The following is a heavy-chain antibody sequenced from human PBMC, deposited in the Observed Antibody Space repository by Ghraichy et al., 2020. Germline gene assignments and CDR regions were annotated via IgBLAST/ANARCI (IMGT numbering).Heavy chain of an antibody. J-gene: IGHJ3*01. CDR3: AKRYSSGWYAPNPDAFDF. D-gene: IGHD6-19*01. Sequence: LSLTCAASGFSFSSYAMSWVRQAPGKGLEWVSAISGSGYGTHYADSVKGRFTISRDNSKNTLYLQMNSLRAEDTAVYYCAKRYSSGWYAPNPDAFDFWGQGTMVTVSS. CDR1: GFSFSSYA. V-gene: IGHV3-23*01. CDR2: ISGSGYGT.